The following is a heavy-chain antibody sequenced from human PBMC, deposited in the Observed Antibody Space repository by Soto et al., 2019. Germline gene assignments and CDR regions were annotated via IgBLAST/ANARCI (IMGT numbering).Heavy chain of an antibody. CDR3: ARVGSGQQLVLGWFDP. CDR1: GGTFSSYA. J-gene: IGHJ5*02. Sequence: ASVKVSCKAAGGTFSSYAISWVRQAPGQGLEWMGWISAYNGNTNYAQKLQGRVTMTTDTSTSTAYMELRSLRSDDTAVYYCARVGSGQQLVLGWFDPWGQGTLVTAPQ. D-gene: IGHD6-13*01. CDR2: ISAYNGNT. V-gene: IGHV1-18*01.